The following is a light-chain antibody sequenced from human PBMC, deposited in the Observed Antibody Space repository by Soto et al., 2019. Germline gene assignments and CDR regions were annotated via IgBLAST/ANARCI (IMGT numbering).Light chain of an antibody. CDR1: QSVSKY. Sequence: EIVLTQSPGTLALSPGEGATLSCRASQSVSKYLAWYQQKPGQAPRLLIYGASSRATGIPDSFRGSGSGTDFTLTISRLEPEDFAVYYCQQYGGSPQTFGQGTKVEIK. CDR2: GAS. CDR3: QQYGGSPQT. J-gene: IGKJ1*01. V-gene: IGKV3-20*01.